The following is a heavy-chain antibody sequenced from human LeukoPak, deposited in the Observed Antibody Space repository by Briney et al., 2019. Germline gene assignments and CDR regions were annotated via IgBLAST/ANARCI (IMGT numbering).Heavy chain of an antibody. CDR2: IYYSGST. CDR3: ARQGYSSRWSRGWFVP. CDR1: GGSLSSYY. Sequence: SETLSLTCTVSGGSLSSYYWSWIRQPPGKGLEWIGYIYYSGSTNYNPSLKSRVTISVDTSKNQFSLKLSSVTAADTAVYYCARQGYSSRWSRGWFVPWGQGTLVTVSS. D-gene: IGHD6-13*01. V-gene: IGHV4-59*01. J-gene: IGHJ5*02.